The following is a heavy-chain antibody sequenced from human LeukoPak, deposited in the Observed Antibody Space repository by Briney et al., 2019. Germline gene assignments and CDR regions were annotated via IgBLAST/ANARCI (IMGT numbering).Heavy chain of an antibody. D-gene: IGHD4-17*01. CDR2: IWYDGSNK. Sequence: GGSLRLSCAASGFPFSSYGMHWVRQAPGKGLEGVAVIWYDGSNKYYADSVKGRFTISRDNSKNTLYLQMNSLRAEDTAVYYCATLDYGDYGGVDDAFDIWGQGTMVTVSS. V-gene: IGHV3-33*01. CDR3: ATLDYGDYGGVDDAFDI. CDR1: GFPFSSYG. J-gene: IGHJ3*02.